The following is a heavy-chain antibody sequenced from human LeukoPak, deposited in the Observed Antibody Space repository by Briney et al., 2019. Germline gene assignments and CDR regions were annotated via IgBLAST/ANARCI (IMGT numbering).Heavy chain of an antibody. Sequence: PGGSLRLSCAASGFIFSTYSMNWVRQAPGKGLEWVSSIGTSSSYIYYGDSVKGRFTISRDNAENSLYLQMNSLRAEDTAVYYCARGGVWQAFWSGNSDYWGQGTLVTVSS. V-gene: IGHV3-21*01. J-gene: IGHJ4*02. CDR2: IGTSSSYI. CDR1: GFIFSTYS. D-gene: IGHD3-3*01. CDR3: ARGGVWQAFWSGNSDY.